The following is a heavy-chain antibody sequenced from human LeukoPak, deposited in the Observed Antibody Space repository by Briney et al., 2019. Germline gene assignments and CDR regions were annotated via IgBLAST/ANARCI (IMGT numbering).Heavy chain of an antibody. CDR1: GYTFTGYY. CDR3: ARGPSYYDFWSGYLDY. J-gene: IGHJ4*02. D-gene: IGHD3-3*01. Sequence: GASVKVSCKASGYTFTGYYMHWVRQAPGQGLEWMGWINPNSGGTNYAQKFQGRVTMTRDTFISTAYMELSRLRSDDTAVYYCARGPSYYDFWSGYLDYWGQGTLVTVSS. CDR2: INPNSGGT. V-gene: IGHV1-2*02.